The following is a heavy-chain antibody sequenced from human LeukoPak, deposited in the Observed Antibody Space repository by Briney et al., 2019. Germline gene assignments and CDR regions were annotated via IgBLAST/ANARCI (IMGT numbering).Heavy chain of an antibody. CDR2: TNSDGSST. CDR1: GFTFSSYW. D-gene: IGHD2-15*01. CDR3: ARDKDIRY. V-gene: IGHV3-74*01. J-gene: IGHJ4*02. Sequence: GGSLRLSCAASGFTFSSYWMHWVRQAPEKGLVWVSRTNSDGSSTSYADSVKGRFTISRDNAKNTLYLQMNSLRAEDTAVYYCARDKDIRYWGQGTLVTVSS.